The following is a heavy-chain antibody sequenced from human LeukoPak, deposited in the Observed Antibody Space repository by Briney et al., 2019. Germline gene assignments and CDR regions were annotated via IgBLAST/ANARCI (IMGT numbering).Heavy chain of an antibody. CDR3: ARAPRRYGSFDF. D-gene: IGHD5-18*01. Sequence: SETLSLTCTVSGGSISSSSYYWGWIRQPPGKGLEWIGSIYYSGSTYYNPSLKSRVTISVDTSKNQFSLKLSSVTAADTAVYYCARAPRRYGSFDFWGQGILVTVSS. V-gene: IGHV4-39*07. J-gene: IGHJ4*02. CDR2: IYYSGST. CDR1: GGSISSSSYY.